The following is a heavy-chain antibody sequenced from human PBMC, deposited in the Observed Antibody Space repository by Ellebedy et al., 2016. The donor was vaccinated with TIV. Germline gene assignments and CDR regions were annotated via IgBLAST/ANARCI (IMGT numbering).Heavy chain of an antibody. J-gene: IGHJ4*02. CDR3: ARRDYFDSTGYAPLFES. CDR1: GLTVSNNY. D-gene: IGHD3-22*01. Sequence: GESLKISXAASGLTVSNNYMNWVRQAPGKAPEWVSGITGSGANIYYADSVRGRFTISRDNSKNTLYLQMNSLRAEDTALYYCARRDYFDSTGYAPLFESWGQGTLVTVS. V-gene: IGHV3-23*01. CDR2: ITGSGANI.